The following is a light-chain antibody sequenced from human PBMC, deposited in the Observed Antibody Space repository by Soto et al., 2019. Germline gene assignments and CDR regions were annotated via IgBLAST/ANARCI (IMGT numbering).Light chain of an antibody. Sequence: DIQMTQSPSSLSASVGDRVTITCQASQDISNYLNWYQQKPGKAPKLLIYDASNLETGVPSRFSGSGSETDFTFTISSLQPEDIATYYCQQYDNLPLTVGGGTKVDSK. V-gene: IGKV1-33*01. J-gene: IGKJ4*01. CDR3: QQYDNLPLT. CDR2: DAS. CDR1: QDISNY.